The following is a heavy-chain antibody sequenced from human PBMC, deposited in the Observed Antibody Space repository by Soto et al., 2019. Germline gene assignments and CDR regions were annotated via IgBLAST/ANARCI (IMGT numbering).Heavy chain of an antibody. V-gene: IGHV1-8*01. Sequence: GASVKVSCKASGYTFTSYDINWVRQATGQGLEWMGWMNPNSGNTGYAQKFQGRVTMTRNTPISTAYMELSSLRSEDTAVYYCARGPDQTISWYFDYWGRGTLVTVSS. J-gene: IGHJ4*02. D-gene: IGHD6-13*01. CDR1: GYTFTSYD. CDR2: MNPNSGNT. CDR3: ARGPDQTISWYFDY.